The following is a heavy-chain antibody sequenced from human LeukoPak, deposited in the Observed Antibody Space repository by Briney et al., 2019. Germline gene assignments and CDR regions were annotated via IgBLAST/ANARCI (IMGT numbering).Heavy chain of an antibody. V-gene: IGHV4-31*11. Sequence: SETLSLTCAVSGGSINSGEYYWNWVRQHPGKGLEWIGYIYSSGSTYYNPSLKSRLTISSDTSQNHFSLNLYSVTAADTAVYYCARGTYYGDPTHFDFWGQGTLATVSS. CDR3: ARGTYYGDPTHFDF. CDR1: GGSINSGEYY. CDR2: IYSSGST. J-gene: IGHJ4*02. D-gene: IGHD4-17*01.